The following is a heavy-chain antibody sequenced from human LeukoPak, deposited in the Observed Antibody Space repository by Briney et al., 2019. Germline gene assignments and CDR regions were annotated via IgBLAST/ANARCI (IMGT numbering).Heavy chain of an antibody. D-gene: IGHD2-15*01. J-gene: IGHJ4*02. CDR2: IYYSGIT. V-gene: IGHV4-39*02. CDR3: ARDPRDSTPFDY. Sequence: PSETLSLTCTVSGGSLSSSSYYWGWIRQPPGKGLEWIGSIYYSGITYSNPSLKSPVTISVDTSKNQFSLKLSSVTAADTAVYYCARDPRDSTPFDYWGQGTLVTVSS. CDR1: GGSLSSSSYY.